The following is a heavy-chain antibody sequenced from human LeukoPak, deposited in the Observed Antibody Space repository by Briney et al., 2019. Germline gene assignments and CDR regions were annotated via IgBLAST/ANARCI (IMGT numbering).Heavy chain of an antibody. CDR1: GFTFSSYA. Sequence: PGGSLRLSCAASGFTFSSYAMSWVRQAPGKGLEWVSAISGSGGSTYYADSVKGRFTISRDNSKNTLYLQMNSLRAEDTAVYYCAKDLLWFGELLPLDYWGQGTLVTVSS. D-gene: IGHD3-10*01. CDR3: AKDLLWFGELLPLDY. J-gene: IGHJ4*02. V-gene: IGHV3-23*01. CDR2: ISGSGGST.